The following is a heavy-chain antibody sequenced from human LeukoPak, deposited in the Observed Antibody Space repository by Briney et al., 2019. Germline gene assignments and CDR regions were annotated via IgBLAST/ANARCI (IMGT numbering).Heavy chain of an antibody. CDR2: ISGSGTTI. D-gene: IGHD5-18*01. J-gene: IGHJ6*03. CDR1: GFAFRNYW. Sequence: GGSLRLSCVASGFAFRNYWMYWVRQAPGKGLEWVSYISGSGTTIYYPDSVKGRFTMSRDNAKNSVYLQMGSLRAEDTAVYFYARDTPMLAGPNLYYYMDVWGKGTTVTISS. CDR3: ARDTPMLAGPNLYYYMDV. V-gene: IGHV3-48*04.